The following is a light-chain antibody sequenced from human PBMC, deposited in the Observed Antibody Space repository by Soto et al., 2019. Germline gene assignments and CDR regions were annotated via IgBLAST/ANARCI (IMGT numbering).Light chain of an antibody. CDR1: SSNIGSNY. J-gene: IGLJ1*01. V-gene: IGLV1-47*01. CDR3: AAWDDSLSGRYV. CDR2: RNN. Sequence: QSVLTQPPSGSGTPWQRVTIPCTGSSSNIGSNYVYWYQQLPGTAPKLLIYRNNQRPSGVPDRSSGSKSGTSASLAISGLRSEDEADYYCAAWDDSLSGRYVFGTGTKVTVL.